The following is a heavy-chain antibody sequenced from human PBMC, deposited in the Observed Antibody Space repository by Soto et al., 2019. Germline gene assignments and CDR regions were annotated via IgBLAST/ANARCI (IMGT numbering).Heavy chain of an antibody. J-gene: IGHJ5*02. Sequence: QVQVQESGPGLVKPSDTLSLTCTVSGYSVSSRSYFWGWIRQPPGKGLEWIGTIYYNGSTYYNPSLKSRVTLSVDTSKKQFSLKLTSVTASDTALYYCARQRVIPGTPTNWFDPWGQGTLVTVSS. V-gene: IGHV4-39*01. CDR3: ARQRVIPGTPTNWFDP. CDR2: IYYNGST. D-gene: IGHD2-15*01. CDR1: GYSVSSRSYF.